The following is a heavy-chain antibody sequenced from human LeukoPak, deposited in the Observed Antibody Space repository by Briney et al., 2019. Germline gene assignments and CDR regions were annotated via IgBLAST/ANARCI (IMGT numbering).Heavy chain of an antibody. D-gene: IGHD5-24*01. CDR1: GDSISSYY. J-gene: IGHJ3*02. CDR2: IYYSGGT. V-gene: IGHV4-59*08. CDR3: ARHVTISGPYDASDI. Sequence: SETLSLTCTVSGDSISSYYWSWIRQPPGKGLEWLGYIYYSGGTDYNPSLKSRFTISVDTSKNQFSLKLRSVTAADTAVYYCARHVTISGPYDASDIWGQGTMVTVSP.